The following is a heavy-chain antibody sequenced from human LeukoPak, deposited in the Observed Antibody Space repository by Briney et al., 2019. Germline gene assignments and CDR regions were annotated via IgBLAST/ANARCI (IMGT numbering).Heavy chain of an antibody. CDR3: ARDDYYGDYQLDY. J-gene: IGHJ4*02. V-gene: IGHV3-11*04. CDR2: ISSSGSTI. CDR1: GFTFNDYY. Sequence: PGGSLRLSCAASGFTFNDYYMSWIRQAPGKGLEWVSYISSSGSTIYYADSVKGRFTISRDNAKNSLYLQMNSLRVEDTAVYYCARDDYYGDYQLDYWGQGTLVTVSS. D-gene: IGHD4-17*01.